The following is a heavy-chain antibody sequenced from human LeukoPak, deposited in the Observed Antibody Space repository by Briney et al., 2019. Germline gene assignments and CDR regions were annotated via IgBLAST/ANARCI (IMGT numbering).Heavy chain of an antibody. V-gene: IGHV1-2*02. Sequence: ASVKVSCKASGYTFTDYYIHWVRQAPGQGLEWMGWINPNSGGTNYAQKFQGRVTMTRDSSISTAYMELRSLRSDDTAVYYCARRRNGWFDPWGQGTLVTVSS. CDR3: ARRRNGWFDP. CDR1: GYTFTDYY. CDR2: INPNSGGT. J-gene: IGHJ5*02.